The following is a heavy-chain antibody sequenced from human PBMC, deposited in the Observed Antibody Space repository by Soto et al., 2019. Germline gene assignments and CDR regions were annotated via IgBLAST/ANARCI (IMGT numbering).Heavy chain of an antibody. Sequence: PSETLSLTCAVSGDSITSGYYWDWIRQPPGKGLEWIATIYHSGSTHYNPSLKSRVTISVDTSQNQFSLKLSSVTAADTAVYYCARNTTYYSDLTPSDRVGCFDSWGQGAPVTVSS. CDR1: GDSITSGYY. CDR3: ARNTTYYSDLTPSDRVGCFDS. V-gene: IGHV4-38-2*01. D-gene: IGHD3-22*01. J-gene: IGHJ4*02. CDR2: IYHSGST.